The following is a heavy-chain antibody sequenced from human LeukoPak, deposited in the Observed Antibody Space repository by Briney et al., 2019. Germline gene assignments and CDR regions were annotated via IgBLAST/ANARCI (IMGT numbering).Heavy chain of an antibody. CDR2: IDSDTYGNTI. D-gene: IGHD1-26*01. CDR1: GFTLSSYS. Sequence: PGGSLRLSCAASGFTLSSYSMNWVRQAPGKGLEWISYIDSDTYGNTIYYPHTVKGRFTISRDNAKNSLYLQMNSLRAEDTAVYYCTRDNPYSEGPAADDAFDLWGQGTMVTVSS. J-gene: IGHJ3*01. V-gene: IGHV3-48*04. CDR3: TRDNPYSEGPAADDAFDL.